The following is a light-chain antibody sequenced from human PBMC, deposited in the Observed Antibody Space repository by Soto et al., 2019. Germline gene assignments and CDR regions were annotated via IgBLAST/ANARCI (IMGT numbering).Light chain of an antibody. V-gene: IGKV3-15*01. CDR2: GAS. Sequence: EIVLTQSPGTLSLSPGERATLSCRASQSVSSNLLAWYQQKPGQAPRLLIYGASIRATAVPARFTASGSGTEFTLTISSLQSEDFAVYYCQQYNTWPRTFGQGTKVEIK. J-gene: IGKJ1*01. CDR3: QQYNTWPRT. CDR1: QSVSSN.